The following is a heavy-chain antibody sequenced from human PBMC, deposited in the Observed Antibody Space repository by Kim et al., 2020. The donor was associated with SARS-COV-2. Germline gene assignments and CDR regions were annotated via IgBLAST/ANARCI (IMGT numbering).Heavy chain of an antibody. V-gene: IGHV1-24*01. CDR1: GYTLTELS. CDR2: FDPEDGET. Sequence: ASVKVSCKVSGYTLTELSMHWVRQAPGKGLEWMGGFDPEDGETIYAQKFQGRVTMTEDTSTDTAYMELSSLRSEDTAVYYCATPRYCSSTSCYFDLFDYWGQGTLVTVSS. J-gene: IGHJ4*02. CDR3: ATPRYCSSTSCYFDLFDY. D-gene: IGHD2-2*01.